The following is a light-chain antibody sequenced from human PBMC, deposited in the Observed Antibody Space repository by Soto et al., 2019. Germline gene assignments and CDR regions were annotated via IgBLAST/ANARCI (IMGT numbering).Light chain of an antibody. J-gene: IGLJ2*01. CDR1: SSDVGGYNY. Sequence: QSARTQPASVSGSPGQSITISCTGTSSDVGGYNYVSWYQQHPGKAPKLMIYDVSNRPSGVSNRFSGSKSGNTASLTISGLQAEDEADYYCSSYTSSSTGHVVFGGGTKVTVL. CDR3: SSYTSSSTGHVV. CDR2: DVS. V-gene: IGLV2-14*01.